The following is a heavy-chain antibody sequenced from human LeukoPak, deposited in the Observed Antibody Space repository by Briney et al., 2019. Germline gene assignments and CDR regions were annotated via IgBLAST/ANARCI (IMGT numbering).Heavy chain of an antibody. CDR2: ISGSGGST. V-gene: IGHV3-23*01. J-gene: IGHJ4*02. Sequence: PGRSLRLSCAASGFTFSSYAMSWVRQAPGKGLEWVSAISGSGGSTYYADSVKGRFTISRDNSKNTLYLQMNSLRAEDTAVYYCAKLVRGVIIIRYYFDYWGQGTLVTVSS. CDR1: GFTFSSYA. D-gene: IGHD3-10*01. CDR3: AKLVRGVIIIRYYFDY.